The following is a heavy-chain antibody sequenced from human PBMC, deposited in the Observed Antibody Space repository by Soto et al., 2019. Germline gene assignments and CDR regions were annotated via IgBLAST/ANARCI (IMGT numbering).Heavy chain of an antibody. D-gene: IGHD3-10*01. CDR3: ARHFSSNYYGSGSYSL. CDR1: GGSISSSSYY. J-gene: IGHJ4*02. CDR2: IYYSGST. V-gene: IGHV4-39*01. Sequence: SETLSLTCTVSGGSISSSSYYWGWIRQPPGKGLEWIGSIYYSGSTYYNPSLKSRVTISVDTSQNQFSLKLSSVTAADTAVYYCARHFSSNYYGSGSYSLWGQGTLVTVSS.